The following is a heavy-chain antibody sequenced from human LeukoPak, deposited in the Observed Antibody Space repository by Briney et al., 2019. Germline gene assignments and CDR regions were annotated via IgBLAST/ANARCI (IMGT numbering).Heavy chain of an antibody. Sequence: GRSLRLSCAASGFTFDDYAMHWVRQAPGKGLEWVPGISWNSGSIGYADSVKGRFTISRDNAKNSLYLQMNSLRAEDTALYYCAKLRSDWNVDAFDIWGQGTMVTVSS. CDR1: GFTFDDYA. CDR3: AKLRSDWNVDAFDI. V-gene: IGHV3-9*01. D-gene: IGHD6-19*01. J-gene: IGHJ3*02. CDR2: ISWNSGSI.